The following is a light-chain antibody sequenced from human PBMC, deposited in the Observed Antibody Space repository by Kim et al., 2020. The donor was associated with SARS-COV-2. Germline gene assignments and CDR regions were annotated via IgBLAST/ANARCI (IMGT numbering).Light chain of an antibody. CDR2: KTF. J-gene: IGKJ1*01. CDR3: QHYDAASRA. V-gene: IGKV1-5*03. CDR1: QNINNW. Sequence: ASVGDRVTLTCRASQNINNWLAWYQQKPGTVPKLLIYKTFILESGVPSRFSGSGSGTKFTLTISNLQPDDSATYFCQHYDAASRAFGQGTKVDIK.